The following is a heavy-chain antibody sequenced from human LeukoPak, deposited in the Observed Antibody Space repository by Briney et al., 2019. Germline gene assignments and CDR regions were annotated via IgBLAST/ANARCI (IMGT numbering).Heavy chain of an antibody. J-gene: IGHJ3*02. CDR3: AREAATTIVEGFWAFDI. Sequence: PSETLSLTCTVSGVSISSYYWSWIRQPPGKGLDWIGYISYSGSTNYNPSLKSRVTISVDTSKNQFSLKLSSVTAADTAVYYCAREAATTIVEGFWAFDIWGQGTMVTISS. CDR2: ISYSGST. D-gene: IGHD3-22*01. CDR1: GVSISSYY. V-gene: IGHV4-59*12.